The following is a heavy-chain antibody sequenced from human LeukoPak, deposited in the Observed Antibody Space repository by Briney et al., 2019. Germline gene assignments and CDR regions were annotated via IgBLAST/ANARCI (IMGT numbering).Heavy chain of an antibody. CDR1: GVSISSYY. CDR3: ARVRRFGDSFYFDY. CDR2: IYYSGST. Sequence: PSETLSLTCTVSGVSISSYYWSWLRQPPGKGLEWVGYIYYSGSTNYNPSLKSRVTISVDTSKNQFSLKLSSVTAADTAVYYCARVRRFGDSFYFDYWGQGNLVTVSS. V-gene: IGHV4-59*01. J-gene: IGHJ4*02. D-gene: IGHD3-10*01.